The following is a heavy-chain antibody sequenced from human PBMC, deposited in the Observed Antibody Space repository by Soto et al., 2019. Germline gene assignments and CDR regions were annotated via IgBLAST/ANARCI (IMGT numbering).Heavy chain of an antibody. CDR2: ISSSSSYI. CDR3: ARAGVSASAFDI. J-gene: IGHJ3*02. V-gene: IGHV3-21*01. D-gene: IGHD3-10*01. CDR1: GFTFSSYS. Sequence: EVQLVESGGGLVKPGGSLRLSCAASGFTFSSYSMNWVRQAPGKGLEWVSSISSSSSYIYYADSVKGRFTISRDNAKNSPYLQMNSLRAEDTDVYYCARAGVSASAFDIWGQGTMVTVSS.